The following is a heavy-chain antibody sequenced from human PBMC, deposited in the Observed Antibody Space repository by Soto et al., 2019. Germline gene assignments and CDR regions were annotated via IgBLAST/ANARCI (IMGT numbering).Heavy chain of an antibody. V-gene: IGHV3-30-3*01. Sequence: GGSLRLSCAASGFTFSSYAMHWVRQAPGKGLEWVAVISYDGSNKYYADSVKGRFTISRDNSKNTLYLQMNSLGAEDTAVYYCARGGQFTDLYYGMDVWGQGTTVTVSS. J-gene: IGHJ6*02. CDR3: ARGGQFTDLYYGMDV. CDR1: GFTFSSYA. D-gene: IGHD4-4*01. CDR2: ISYDGSNK.